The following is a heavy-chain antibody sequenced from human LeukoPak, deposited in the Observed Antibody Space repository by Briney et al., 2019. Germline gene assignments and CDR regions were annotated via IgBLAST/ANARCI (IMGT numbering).Heavy chain of an antibody. CDR3: ARTRGYSYDPSLDFDY. J-gene: IGHJ4*02. V-gene: IGHV4-59*01. Sequence: PSETLSLTCTVSGGSISSYYWSWIRQPPGKGLEWIGYIYYSGSTNYNPSLKSQVTISVDTSKNQFSLKLSSVTAADTAVYYCARTRGYSYDPSLDFDYWGQGTLVTVSS. D-gene: IGHD5-18*01. CDR1: GGSISSYY. CDR2: IYYSGST.